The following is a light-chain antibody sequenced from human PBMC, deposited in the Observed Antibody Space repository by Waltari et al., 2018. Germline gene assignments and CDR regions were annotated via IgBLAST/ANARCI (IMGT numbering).Light chain of an antibody. V-gene: IGKV3-20*01. CDR1: QRVSRY. Sequence: IVLTQSPGTLSLSPGESATLSCRASQRVSRYLAWYQQKPGQAPRLLIYDGSSRATGIPDRFSGSGSGTDFSLTISRLEPEDFAVYYCQKYGSLPATFGQGTKVEIK. CDR3: QKYGSLPAT. CDR2: DGS. J-gene: IGKJ1*01.